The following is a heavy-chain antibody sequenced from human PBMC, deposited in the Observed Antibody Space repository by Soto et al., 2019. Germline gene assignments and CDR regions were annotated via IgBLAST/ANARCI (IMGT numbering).Heavy chain of an antibody. Sequence: QITLKESGPPLVKPTQTLTLTCTFSGFSLSTSGVGVGWIRQPPGKALEWLTLIYWDDDKRYSPSLKSRLTITKDNSKNQVGLTMTNMDPVDTATYYCAHTADYYDSSGYYHYWYFDLWGRGPLVTVSS. CDR1: GFSLSTSGVG. D-gene: IGHD3-22*01. V-gene: IGHV2-5*02. CDR2: IYWDDDK. CDR3: AHTADYYDSSGYYHYWYFDL. J-gene: IGHJ2*01.